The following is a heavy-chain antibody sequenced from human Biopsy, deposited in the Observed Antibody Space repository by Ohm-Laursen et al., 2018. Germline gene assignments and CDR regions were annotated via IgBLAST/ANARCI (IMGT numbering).Heavy chain of an antibody. CDR2: INHSGRT. J-gene: IGHJ6*02. CDR1: GESFNGYY. Sequence: SDTLSLTCPVYGESFNGYYWSWIRQTPEKGLEWIGEINHSGRTNYNPSLKSRVTIPVDTSKNQFSLKVRSVTAADTAVYYCVRGVDYYDPYHYYALDVWGQGTTVTVSS. D-gene: IGHD3-22*01. CDR3: VRGVDYYDPYHYYALDV. V-gene: IGHV4-34*01.